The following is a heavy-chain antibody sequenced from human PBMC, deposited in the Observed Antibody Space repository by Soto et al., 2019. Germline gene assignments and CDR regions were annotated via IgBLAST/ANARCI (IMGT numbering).Heavy chain of an antibody. Sequence: SGGSLRLSCAASGFTFSSDWMHWVRQAPGKGLVWVSRINTDGSGATYADSVKGRFTISRDNAKNTLYLQMNSLRAEDTAVYYCARDPLYFYDSTGYYDYWGQGTLVTVSS. CDR1: GFTFSSDW. CDR3: ARDPLYFYDSTGYYDY. J-gene: IGHJ4*02. D-gene: IGHD3-22*01. CDR2: INTDGSGA. V-gene: IGHV3-74*01.